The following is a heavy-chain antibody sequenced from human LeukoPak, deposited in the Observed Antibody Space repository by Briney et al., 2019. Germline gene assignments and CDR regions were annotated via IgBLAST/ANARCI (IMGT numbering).Heavy chain of an antibody. CDR1: GYTFTSYG. V-gene: IGHV1-18*01. CDR2: ISAYNGNT. Sequence: ASVKLSCKASGYTFTSYGISWVRQAPGQGLEWMGWISAYNGNTNYAQKHQGRVTMTTATSTSTAYMELRSLRSEDTAVYYCASYNYYGSGSRFAYWGQGTLVTVSS. J-gene: IGHJ4*02. D-gene: IGHD3-10*01. CDR3: ASYNYYGSGSRFAY.